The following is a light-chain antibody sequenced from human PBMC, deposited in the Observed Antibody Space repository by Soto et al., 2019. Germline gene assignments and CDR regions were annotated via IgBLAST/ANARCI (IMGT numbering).Light chain of an antibody. J-gene: IGLJ1*01. V-gene: IGLV2-14*01. CDR1: NSDVGGYNY. CDR3: SSYTSSSTYV. CDR2: DVS. Sequence: QSALTQPASVAGSPGQSITISCTGTNSDVGGYNYVSWYQQHPGKAPKLMICDVSNRPSGVSNRFSGSKSGNTASLTISGLQAEDEADYCCSSYTSSSTYVFGTGTKLTVL.